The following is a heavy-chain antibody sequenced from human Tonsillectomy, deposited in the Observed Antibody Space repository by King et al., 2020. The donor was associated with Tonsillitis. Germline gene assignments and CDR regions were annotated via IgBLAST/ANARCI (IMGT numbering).Heavy chain of an antibody. CDR3: ASGGTYYDFWSGSPF. Sequence: VQLVESGGGVVQPGRSLRLSCAASGFTFSSYALHWVRQAPGKGLEWGAVISYDGSNKYHADSVKGRFTISRDNSKNTLYLQMNSLRAEDTAVYYCASGGTYYDFWSGSPFWGQGILVTVSS. D-gene: IGHD3-3*01. CDR1: GFTFSSYA. J-gene: IGHJ4*02. CDR2: ISYDGSNK. V-gene: IGHV3-30-3*01.